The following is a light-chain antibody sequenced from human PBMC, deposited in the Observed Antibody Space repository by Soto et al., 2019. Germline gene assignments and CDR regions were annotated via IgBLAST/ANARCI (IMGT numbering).Light chain of an antibody. CDR2: GAS. Sequence: EIVLTQSPGTLSLSPGERATLSCRASQSVSSRFSAWYQQKPGQAPRLLIYGASSRATGIPDRFSGTGSGTDFTLTISRLEPEAFAVYYCQQYGSSPYTFGLGTKVDTK. CDR3: QQYGSSPYT. J-gene: IGKJ2*01. V-gene: IGKV3-20*01. CDR1: QSVSSRF.